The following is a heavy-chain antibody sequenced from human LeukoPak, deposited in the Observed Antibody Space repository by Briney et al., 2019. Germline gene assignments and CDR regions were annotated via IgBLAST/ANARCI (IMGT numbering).Heavy chain of an antibody. V-gene: IGHV1-18*01. Sequence: GASVNVSCKATGYTFTSYGISWVRQAPGQGLAWMGWISSSSDNTNYAQKLQGRVTMTTDTSTSTAYMELRSLRSDDTALYFCARDWGSIKVIADYWGQGTLVTVSS. J-gene: IGHJ4*02. CDR2: ISSSSDNT. D-gene: IGHD7-27*01. CDR3: ARDWGSIKVIADY. CDR1: GYTFTSYG.